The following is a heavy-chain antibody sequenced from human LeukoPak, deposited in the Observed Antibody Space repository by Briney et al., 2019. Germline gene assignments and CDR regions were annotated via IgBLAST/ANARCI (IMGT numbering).Heavy chain of an antibody. D-gene: IGHD4-17*01. V-gene: IGHV3-21*01. CDR3: AREDFGDYVFGY. J-gene: IGHJ4*02. CDR1: GFTFSSYS. Sequence: GGSLRLSCAASGFTFSSYSMNWVRQAPGKGLEWASSISSSSSYIYYADSVKDRFTISRDNAKNSLYLQMDSLRAEDTAVYYCAREDFGDYVFGYWGQGTLVTVSS. CDR2: ISSSSSYI.